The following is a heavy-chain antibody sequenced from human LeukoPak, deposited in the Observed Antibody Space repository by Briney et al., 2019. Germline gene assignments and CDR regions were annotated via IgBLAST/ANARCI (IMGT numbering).Heavy chain of an antibody. Sequence: ASVKVSCKASGSTFTSYYIHWERQAPAQGLERMGIINPSGGSTSYAQKFQGRVTMTRATSTTTIYMELSSSRPKDTDMSYDSRDSPQLQGRYYFAYWGQGTLGTVSS. D-gene: IGHD5-24*01. V-gene: IGHV1-46*03. CDR3: SRDSPQLQGRYYFAY. CDR2: INPSGGST. J-gene: IGHJ4*02. CDR1: GSTFTSYY.